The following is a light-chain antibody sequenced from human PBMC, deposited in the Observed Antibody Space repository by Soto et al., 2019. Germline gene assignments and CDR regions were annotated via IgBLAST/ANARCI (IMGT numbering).Light chain of an antibody. CDR3: HQYYGTPLT. CDR1: QTVLYSSNNKNH. Sequence: DIVMTQSPDSLAVSLGERATINCKSSQTVLYSSNNKNHLAWYQQKPGQPPKLLISWASTRESGVPDRFSGSGSGTDFTLTISSLQAEDVAVYYCHQYYGTPLTFGGGTKVEIK. CDR2: WAS. V-gene: IGKV4-1*01. J-gene: IGKJ4*01.